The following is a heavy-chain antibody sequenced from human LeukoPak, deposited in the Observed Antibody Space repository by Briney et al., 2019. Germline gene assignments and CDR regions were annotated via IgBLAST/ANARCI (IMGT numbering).Heavy chain of an antibody. J-gene: IGHJ5*02. CDR2: MNPNSGNT. CDR3: ARGYSIVVVPAAMDWFDP. D-gene: IGHD2-2*01. CDR1: GYTFTSYD. Sequence: ASVKVSCKASGYTFTSYDINWVRQATGQGLEWMGWMNPNSGNTGYAQKFQGRVTITRNTSISTAYMELSSLRSEDTAVYYCARGYSIVVVPAAMDWFDPWGQGTLVTVSS. V-gene: IGHV1-8*01.